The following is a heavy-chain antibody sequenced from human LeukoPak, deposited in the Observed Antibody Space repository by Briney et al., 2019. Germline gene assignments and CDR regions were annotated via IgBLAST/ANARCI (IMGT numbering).Heavy chain of an antibody. CDR3: ARTIHYDRIASYFDY. D-gene: IGHD3-22*01. V-gene: IGHV4-59*01. CDR1: GGSISSYS. CDR2: ISYSGST. J-gene: IGHJ4*02. Sequence: SETLSLTCTVSGGSISSYSWTWIRQPPGKGLEWIGNISYSGSTTYNPSLKSRVTISVDTSKTQFSLQLNSVTAADTAVYYCARTIHYDRIASYFDYWGQGTLVTVSS.